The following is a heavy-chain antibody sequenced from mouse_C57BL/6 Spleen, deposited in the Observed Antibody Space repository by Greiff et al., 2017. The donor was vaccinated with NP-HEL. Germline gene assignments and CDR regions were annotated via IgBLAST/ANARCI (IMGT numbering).Heavy chain of an antibody. Sequence: QVQLKESGAELVRPGASVTLSCKASGYTFTDYEMHWVKQTPVHGLEWIGAIDPETGGTAYNQKFKGKAILTADKSSSTAYMELRSLTSEDSAVYYCTICYGSFYYAMDYWGQGTSVTVSS. CDR3: TICYGSFYYAMDY. V-gene: IGHV1-15*01. D-gene: IGHD1-1*01. CDR2: IDPETGGT. CDR1: GYTFTDYE. J-gene: IGHJ4*01.